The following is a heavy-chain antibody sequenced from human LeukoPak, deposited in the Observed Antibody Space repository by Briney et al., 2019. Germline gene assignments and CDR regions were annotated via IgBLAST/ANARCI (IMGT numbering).Heavy chain of an antibody. V-gene: IGHV4-39*01. CDR3: ARDGMAANKYSPLDN. CDR2: IYYSGST. J-gene: IGHJ4*02. Sequence: SETLSLTCTVSGGSISSSGYYWGWIRQPPGKGLEWIGSIYYSGSTYYNPSLKSRVTISVDTSKNQFSLNLNSVTAADTAVYYCARDGMAANKYSPLDNWGQGTLVTVSS. D-gene: IGHD2-15*01. CDR1: GGSISSSGYY.